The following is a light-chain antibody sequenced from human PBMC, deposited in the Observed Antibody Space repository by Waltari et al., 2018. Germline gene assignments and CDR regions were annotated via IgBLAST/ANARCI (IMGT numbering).Light chain of an antibody. CDR2: CAS. CDR1: QGVSRT. Sequence: FVLAHSRHPVSLSRGERAPLSCSHTQGVSRTLAWYPQKPGQAPRLLIYCASLRAPGIPDRFSGSGFGTDFSLTISRLEPEDFAVYYCQKYGTRPATFGQGTKVEIK. J-gene: IGKJ1*01. V-gene: IGKV3-20*01. CDR3: QKYGTRPAT.